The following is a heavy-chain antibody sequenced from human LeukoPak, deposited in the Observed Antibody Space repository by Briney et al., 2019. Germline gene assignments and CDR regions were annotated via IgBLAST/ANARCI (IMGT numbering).Heavy chain of an antibody. V-gene: IGHV3-7*03. CDR1: GFTFSSYW. Sequence: GGSLRLSCAASGFTFSSYWMSWVRQAPGKGLGWVANINKDGGEKYYVDSVKGRFTISRDNAKNSLYLQMNSLRADDTAVYYCVKDSPPRYSGSPPAYWGQGTLVTVSS. D-gene: IGHD1-26*01. CDR3: VKDSPPRYSGSPPAY. J-gene: IGHJ4*02. CDR2: INKDGGEK.